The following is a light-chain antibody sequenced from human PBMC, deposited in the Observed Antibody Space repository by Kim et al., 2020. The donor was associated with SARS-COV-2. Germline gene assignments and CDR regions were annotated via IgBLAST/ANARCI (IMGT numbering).Light chain of an antibody. Sequence: QSALTQPRSVSGSPGQSATISCTGTSSDVGAYNYVSWYQQHPDKAPKLMIYDVNDRPSGVPDRFSGSKSGNTASLTISGLQAEDEAAYYCCSYAGGYSHVLFGGGTQLTVL. CDR2: DVN. CDR3: CSYAGGYSHVL. CDR1: SSDVGAYNY. V-gene: IGLV2-11*01. J-gene: IGLJ2*01.